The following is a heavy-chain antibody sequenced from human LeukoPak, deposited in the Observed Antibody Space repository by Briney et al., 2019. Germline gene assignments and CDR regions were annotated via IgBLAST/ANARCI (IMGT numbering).Heavy chain of an antibody. J-gene: IGHJ4*02. CDR1: GGSISSSSYY. CDR2: IYYSGST. CDR3: ASTARGYDSSFDY. V-gene: IGHV4-39*01. Sequence: SETLSLTCTVSGGSISSSSYYWGWIRQPPGKGLEWIGSIYYSGSTYYNPSLKSRVTISVDTSKNQFPLKLSSVTAADTAVYYCASTARGYDSSFDYWGQGTLVTVSS. D-gene: IGHD5-12*01.